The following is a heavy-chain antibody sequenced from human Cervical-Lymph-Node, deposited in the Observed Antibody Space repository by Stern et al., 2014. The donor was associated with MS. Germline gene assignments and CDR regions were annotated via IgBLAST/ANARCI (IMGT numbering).Heavy chain of an antibody. V-gene: IGHV3-30*18. CDR2: ISYDGSNK. CDR1: GFTFSSYG. D-gene: IGHD3-10*01. CDR3: AKRRSYYGSGSYGDGMDV. Sequence: QVQLVQSGGGVVQPGRSLRLSCAASGFTFSSYGMHWVRQAPGKGLEWVAVISYDGSNKYYADSVKGRFTISRDNSKNTLYLQMNSLRAEDTAVYYCAKRRSYYGSGSYGDGMDVWGQGTTVTVSS. J-gene: IGHJ6*02.